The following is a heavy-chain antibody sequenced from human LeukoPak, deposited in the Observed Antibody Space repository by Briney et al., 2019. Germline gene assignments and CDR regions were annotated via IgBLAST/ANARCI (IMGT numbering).Heavy chain of an antibody. D-gene: IGHD3-22*01. CDR1: GFAFSNYA. CDR3: AKDSGYYYDSSGYCPWVY. CDR2: ISGSGGST. V-gene: IGHV3-23*01. J-gene: IGHJ4*02. Sequence: GSLRLSCGASGFAFSNYAMSWVRQAPGKGLEWVSSISGSGGSTYYADSVKGRFTISRDNSKNTLYLQMNSLRAEDTAVYYCAKDSGYYYDSSGYCPWVYWGQGTLVTVSS.